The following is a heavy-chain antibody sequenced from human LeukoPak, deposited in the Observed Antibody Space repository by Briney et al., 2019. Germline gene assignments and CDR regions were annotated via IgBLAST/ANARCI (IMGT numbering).Heavy chain of an antibody. V-gene: IGHV1-18*01. CDR1: GYTFISYG. Sequence: ASVKVSCNASGYTFISYGISWVRQAPGQGLEWLGWISAYNGTTTYAQKLQGRVTMTTDTSTSTAYMELRSLRSDDTAVYYCARVTTVSSAGVVVGATPVSPYYFDYWGQGTLVTVSS. D-gene: IGHD2-15*01. J-gene: IGHJ4*02. CDR3: ARVTTVSSAGVVVGATPVSPYYFDY. CDR2: ISAYNGTT.